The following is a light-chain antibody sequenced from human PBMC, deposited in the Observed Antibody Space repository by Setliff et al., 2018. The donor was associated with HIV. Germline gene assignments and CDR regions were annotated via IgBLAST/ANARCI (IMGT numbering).Light chain of an antibody. J-gene: IGLJ1*01. CDR3: CSYVNSGVYV. CDR2: DVN. CDR1: SSDVGAYNY. V-gene: IGLV2-23*02. Sequence: QSVLTQPASVSGSPGQAVTISCSGTSSDVGAYNYVSWYQQHPGKAPKVMIYDVNKWPSGVSNRFSGPKSGNTASLTISGLQAEDEADYYCCSYVNSGVYVFGTGTRSPS.